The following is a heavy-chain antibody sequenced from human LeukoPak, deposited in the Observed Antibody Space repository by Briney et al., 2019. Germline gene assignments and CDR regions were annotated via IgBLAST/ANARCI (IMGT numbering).Heavy chain of an antibody. D-gene: IGHD3-3*01. CDR1: GFTLSSYS. V-gene: IGHV3-21*01. CDR3: AREDRSWYYDFWSGPRDFDY. J-gene: IGHJ4*02. CDR2: ISSSSSYI. Sequence: GGSLRLSCAASGFTLSSYSMNWVRQAPGKGLEWVSSISSSSSYIYYADSVKGRFTISRDNAKNSLYLQMNSLRAEDTAVYYCAREDRSWYYDFWSGPRDFDYWGQGTLVTVSS.